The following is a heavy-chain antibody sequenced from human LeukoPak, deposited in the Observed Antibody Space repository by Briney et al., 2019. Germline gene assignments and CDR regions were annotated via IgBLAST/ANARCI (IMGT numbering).Heavy chain of an antibody. V-gene: IGHV1-2*02. J-gene: IGHJ4*02. CDR2: INPNSGGT. D-gene: IGHD2-2*01. Sequence: GASVKVSCKASGYTFTGYYMHWVRQAPGQGLEWMGWINPNSGGTNYAQKFQGRVTMTRDTSISTAYMELSRLRSDDTAVYYCARVRIVVVPAARWAPFDYWGQGTLVTVSS. CDR1: GYTFTGYY. CDR3: ARVRIVVVPAARWAPFDY.